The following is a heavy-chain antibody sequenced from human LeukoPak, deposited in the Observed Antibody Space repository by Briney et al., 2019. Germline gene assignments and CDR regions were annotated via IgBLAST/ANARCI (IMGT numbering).Heavy chain of an antibody. D-gene: IGHD6-13*01. CDR3: ARAGSSWTVFY. J-gene: IGHJ4*02. CDR2: IYYSGST. V-gene: IGHV4-59*01. Sequence: SETLSLTCTVSGGSISSYYWSWIRQPPGKGLEWIGHIYYSGSTNYNPSLKSRVTISVDTSENQFSLKLSSVTAADTAVYYCARAGSSWTVFYWGQGTLVTVSS. CDR1: GGSISSYY.